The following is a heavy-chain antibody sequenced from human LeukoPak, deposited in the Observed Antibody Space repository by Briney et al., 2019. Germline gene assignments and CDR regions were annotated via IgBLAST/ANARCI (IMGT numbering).Heavy chain of an antibody. V-gene: IGHV4-30-4*08. CDR1: GGSISSGDYY. Sequence: NPSETLSLTCTVSGGSISSGDYYWGWIRQPPGKGLEWIGYIYYSGSTYYNPSLKSRVTISVDTSKNQFSLKLSSVTAADTAVYYCARLYLIEDYDFWSGYSESMDVWGKGTTVTVSS. CDR2: IYYSGST. D-gene: IGHD3-3*01. CDR3: ARLYLIEDYDFWSGYSESMDV. J-gene: IGHJ6*03.